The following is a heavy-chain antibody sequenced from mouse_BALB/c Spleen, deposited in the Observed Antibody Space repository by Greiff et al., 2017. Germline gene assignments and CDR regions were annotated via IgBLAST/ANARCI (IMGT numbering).Heavy chain of an antibody. CDR2: IDPSDSYT. CDR3: TRSKARATLAWLAD. CDR1: GYTFTSYW. V-gene: IGHV1S127*01. J-gene: IGHJ3*01. D-gene: IGHD3-3*01. Sequence: QVQLQQPGAELVKPGASVKMSCKASGYTFTSYWMHWVKQRPGQGLEWIGTIDPSDSYTSYNQKFKGKATLTVDTSSSTAYMQLSSMTSEDSAVYYCTRSKARATLAWLADWGEGTLVTVSA.